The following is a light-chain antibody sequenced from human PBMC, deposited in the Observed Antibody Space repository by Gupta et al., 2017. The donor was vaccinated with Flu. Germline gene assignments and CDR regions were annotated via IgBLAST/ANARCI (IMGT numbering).Light chain of an antibody. CDR3: QQYNSYSIT. Sequence: DAQMTQSPSTLSASVGDRVTITCRASHSISIWLAWYQQKPGKAPKLLIYKASDLESGVPSRFSGSGSGTEFTLTISSLHPDDFATYYCQQYNSYSITFGQGTRLEIK. CDR1: HSISIW. J-gene: IGKJ5*01. V-gene: IGKV1-5*03. CDR2: KAS.